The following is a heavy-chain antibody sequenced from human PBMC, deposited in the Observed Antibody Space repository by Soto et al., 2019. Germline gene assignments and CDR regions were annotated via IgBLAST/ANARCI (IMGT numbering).Heavy chain of an antibody. J-gene: IGHJ4*02. CDR1: GASFSGYY. Sequence: SETLSLTCVVYGASFSGYYWTWIRQPPGKGLEWVGEINDSGSSNYNPSLKSRVTISIDTSKKQFSLKLSSVTAADTAVYYCARNYYGSGSYYLSFDYWGQGTQVT. V-gene: IGHV4-34*01. CDR2: INDSGSS. D-gene: IGHD3-10*01. CDR3: ARNYYGSGSYYLSFDY.